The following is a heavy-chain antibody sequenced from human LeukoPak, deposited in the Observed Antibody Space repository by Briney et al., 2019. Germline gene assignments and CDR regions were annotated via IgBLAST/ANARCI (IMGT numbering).Heavy chain of an antibody. CDR1: GGSFSGHY. V-gene: IGHV4-34*01. Sequence: SETLSLTCGVYGGSFSGHYWSWIRQPPGKGLEWIGEINHSGSTNYNPSLKSRVTISVDTSKNQFSLKLSSVTAADTAVYYCARGGYYDSSGSPYFVDYWGQGTLVTVSS. CDR3: ARGGYYDSSGSPYFVDY. J-gene: IGHJ4*02. D-gene: IGHD3-22*01. CDR2: INHSGST.